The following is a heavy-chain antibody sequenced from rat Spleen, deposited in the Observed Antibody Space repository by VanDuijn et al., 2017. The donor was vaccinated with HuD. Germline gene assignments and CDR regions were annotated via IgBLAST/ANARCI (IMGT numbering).Heavy chain of an antibody. V-gene: IGHV4-2*01. Sequence: EVKLVESGGGLVPPGRSLKLSCAASGFNFNDYWMGWVRQAPGKGLEWIGEINQDSSSIKYSPSLKDKFTISRNNVQNTLYLQMSKLGSEDTGIYYCARGSPDGVYDGTYPYLGQGVMVTVSS. D-gene: IGHD1-12*02. CDR2: INQDSSSI. CDR1: GFNFNDYW. CDR3: ARGSPDGVYDGTYPY. J-gene: IGHJ2*01.